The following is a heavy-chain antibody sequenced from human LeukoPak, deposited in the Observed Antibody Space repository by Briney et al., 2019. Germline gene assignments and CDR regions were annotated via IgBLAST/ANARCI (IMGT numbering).Heavy chain of an antibody. CDR2: ISSSSSYI. D-gene: IGHD4-23*01. CDR1: GFTFSSYS. Sequence: GGSLRLSCAASGFTFSSYSMNWVRQAPGKGLEWVSSISSSSSYIYYADSVKGRLTISRDNAKNSLYLQMNSLRAEDTAVYYCAKGTTREVYRNWFDPWGQGTLVTVSS. J-gene: IGHJ5*02. V-gene: IGHV3-21*01. CDR3: AKGTTREVYRNWFDP.